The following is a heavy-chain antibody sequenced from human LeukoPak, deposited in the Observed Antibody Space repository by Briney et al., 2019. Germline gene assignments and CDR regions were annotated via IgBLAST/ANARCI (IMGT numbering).Heavy chain of an antibody. CDR1: GGSFSGYY. D-gene: IGHD4-17*01. CDR2: INHSGST. V-gene: IGHV4-34*01. CDR3: ARYHDYGDYVWWFDP. J-gene: IGHJ5*02. Sequence: SETLSLTCAVYGGSFSGYYWSWIRQPPGKGLEWIGEINHSGSTNYNPSLKSRVTISVDTSKNQFSLKLSSVTAADMAVYYCARYHDYGDYVWWFDPWGQGTLVTVSS.